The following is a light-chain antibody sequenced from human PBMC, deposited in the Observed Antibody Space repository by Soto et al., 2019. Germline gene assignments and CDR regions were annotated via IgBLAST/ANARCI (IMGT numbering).Light chain of an antibody. J-gene: IGKJ2*01. Sequence: IPMTQSPSSLSASVGDRVTITCRASQSLSSRLTWYQQKPGEAPKLLIYETSSLHSGVPSRFSGSGSETDFTLTISSLQPEDFATYYCQQSFSPPYTFGQGTKLEIK. V-gene: IGKV1-39*01. CDR3: QQSFSPPYT. CDR1: QSLSSR. CDR2: ETS.